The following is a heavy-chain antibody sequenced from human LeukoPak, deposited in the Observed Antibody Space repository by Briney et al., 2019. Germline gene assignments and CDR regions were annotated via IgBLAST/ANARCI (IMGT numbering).Heavy chain of an antibody. D-gene: IGHD6-19*01. CDR3: AREVAGGFDAFDI. J-gene: IGHJ3*02. CDR2: IYYSGRA. V-gene: IGHV4-39*07. Sequence: SETLSLTCTVSGGSMTSSDFYWGWIRQPPGKGLEWIGTIYYSGRAYYSPSLKSRVTISVDTSQHQFSLKLSSVTAADTAVYYCAREVAGGFDAFDIWGQGTMVTVSS. CDR1: GGSMTSSDFY.